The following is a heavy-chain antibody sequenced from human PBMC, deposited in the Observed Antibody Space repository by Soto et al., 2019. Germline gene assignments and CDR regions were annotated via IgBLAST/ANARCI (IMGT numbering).Heavy chain of an antibody. V-gene: IGHV3-72*01. CDR2: SRDKGNSYST. D-gene: IGHD1-7*01. J-gene: IGHJ4*02. CDR1: GFNFSDYY. CDR3: TRSIPGTTSSDY. Sequence: EVQLVESGGGLVQPGGSLRLSCAGSGFNFSDYYIDWVRQAPGKGLEWVGRSRDKGNSYSTDYATSVKGRFTVSRDASKNSLYLQMNSLKNEDTALYYCTRSIPGTTSSDYWGQGTLVTVSS.